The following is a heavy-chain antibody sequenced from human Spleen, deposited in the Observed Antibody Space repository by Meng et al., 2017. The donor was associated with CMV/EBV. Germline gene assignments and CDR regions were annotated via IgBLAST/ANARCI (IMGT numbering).Heavy chain of an antibody. Sequence: GESLKISCAASGFMFSSYDMNWVRQAPGKGLEWVSSISSSGGYMYYADSLKGRFTVSRDNAKNSLYLQMNGLRVEDTAVYFCAKSDSSGHSDYFGMDVWGPGTTVTVSS. D-gene: IGHD6-19*01. J-gene: IGHJ6*02. CDR2: ISSSGGYM. V-gene: IGHV3-21*01. CDR1: GFMFSSYD. CDR3: AKSDSSGHSDYFGMDV.